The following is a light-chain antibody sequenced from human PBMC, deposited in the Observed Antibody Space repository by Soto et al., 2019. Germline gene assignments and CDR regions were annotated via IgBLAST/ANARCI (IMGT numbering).Light chain of an antibody. Sequence: QAVVTQPPSASGTPGQRVTISCSGSSSNIGSNTVNWYQQLPGTAPKLLIYTNNQRPSGVPDRFSGSKSGTSASLAISGLQSEDEADYYCAAWDDSLHGYLFGPGTKLTVL. J-gene: IGLJ1*01. CDR2: TNN. V-gene: IGLV1-44*01. CDR1: SSNIGSNT. CDR3: AAWDDSLHGYL.